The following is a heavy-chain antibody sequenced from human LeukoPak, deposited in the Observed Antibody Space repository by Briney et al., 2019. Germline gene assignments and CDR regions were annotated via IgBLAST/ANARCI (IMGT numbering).Heavy chain of an antibody. CDR3: AKSMTTVTTSGRVGY. J-gene: IGHJ4*02. D-gene: IGHD4-17*01. V-gene: IGHV3-23*01. CDR1: GFTFSSYA. Sequence: GESLRLSCAASGFTFSSYAMSWVRQAPGKGLEWVSAISGSGGSTYYADSVKGRFTISRDNSKNTLYLQMNSLRAEDTAVYYCAKSMTTVTTSGRVGYWGQGTLVTVSS. CDR2: ISGSGGST.